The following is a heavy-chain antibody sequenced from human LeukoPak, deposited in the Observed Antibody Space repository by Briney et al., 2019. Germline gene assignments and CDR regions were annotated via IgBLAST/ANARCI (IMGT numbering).Heavy chain of an antibody. Sequence: SGPTLVNPTQTLTLTCTFSGFSLSTSGVGVGWIRQPPGKALEWLALIYWDDDKRYSPSLKSRLTITKDTSKNQVVLTMTNMDPVDTATYYCARGTTQVAGWTYYYYYMDVWGKGTTVTVSS. D-gene: IGHD6-19*01. CDR3: ARGTTQVAGWTYYYYYMDV. CDR1: GFSLSTSGVG. CDR2: IYWDDDK. J-gene: IGHJ6*03. V-gene: IGHV2-5*02.